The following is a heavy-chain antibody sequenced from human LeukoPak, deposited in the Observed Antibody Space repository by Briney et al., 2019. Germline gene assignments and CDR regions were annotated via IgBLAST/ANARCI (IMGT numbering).Heavy chain of an antibody. CDR2: IIPIFGTA. CDR1: GGTSSSYA. Sequence: SVKVSCKASGGTSSSYAISWVRQAPGQGLEWMGGIIPIFGTANYAQKFQGRVTITADESTSTAYMELSSLRSEDTAVYYCARGVGEYYDSTRAGFDYWGQGTLVTVSS. J-gene: IGHJ4*02. D-gene: IGHD3-22*01. V-gene: IGHV1-69*01. CDR3: ARGVGEYYDSTRAGFDY.